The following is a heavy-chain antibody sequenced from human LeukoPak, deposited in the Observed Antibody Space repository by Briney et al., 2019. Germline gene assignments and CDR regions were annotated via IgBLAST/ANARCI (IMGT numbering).Heavy chain of an antibody. J-gene: IGHJ5*02. D-gene: IGHD3-9*01. CDR1: GFTFNTYA. Sequence: PGGSLRLSCTVSGFTFNTYAMHWVRQAPGKGLEWVAVISYDGGNKYYADSVKGRFTISGDNSRNTLDLHMNSLRSEDTAVYYCARGSTYDDVLRKNWFDPWGQGTLVTVSS. V-gene: IGHV3-30-3*01. CDR3: ARGSTYDDVLRKNWFDP. CDR2: ISYDGGNK.